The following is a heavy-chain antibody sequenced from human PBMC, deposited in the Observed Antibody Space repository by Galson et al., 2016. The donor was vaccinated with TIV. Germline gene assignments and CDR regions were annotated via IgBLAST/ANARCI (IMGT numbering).Heavy chain of an antibody. CDR3: ATVAWFPGLSLDN. Sequence: SVKVSCKVSGYTLSEIAMHWVRQAPGKGLEWMGGFDPEAGRTIYAQKFHGRVTVTEGTATDTAYMEVNNLRSDDTAVYYCATVAWFPGLSLDNWGQGTLVTVSS. CDR2: FDPEAGRT. J-gene: IGHJ4*02. CDR1: GYTLSEIA. V-gene: IGHV1-24*01. D-gene: IGHD2/OR15-2a*01.